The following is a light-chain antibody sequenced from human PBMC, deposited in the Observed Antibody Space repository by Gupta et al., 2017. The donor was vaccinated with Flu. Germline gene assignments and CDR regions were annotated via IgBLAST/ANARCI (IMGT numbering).Light chain of an antibody. J-gene: IGLJ1*01. CDR2: DND. V-gene: IGLV1-51*01. CDR1: SFKLGNDY. Sequence: QSVLTQPPLVSAATGQKVTISCSGSSFKLGNDYVSWYHQLPGTAPKLLMNDNDKRPSGIPDRFSGSKSGTSATLGITGLQTGDEADYYCWIWDNSLSSYVFGTGTKVNVL. CDR3: WIWDNSLSSYV.